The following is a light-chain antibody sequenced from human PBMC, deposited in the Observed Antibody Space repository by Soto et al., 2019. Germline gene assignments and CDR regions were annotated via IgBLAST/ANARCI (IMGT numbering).Light chain of an antibody. CDR1: SSNIGSNT. Sequence: QPVLTQPPSASGTPGQRVTISCSGSSSNIGSNTVNWYQQLPGRAPKLLIYSNNQRPSGVPVRFSGSKSGTSASLAISGLQSEDEADSYCAAWDDSLNVVVFGGGTKLTVL. J-gene: IGLJ2*01. CDR2: SNN. V-gene: IGLV1-44*01. CDR3: AAWDDSLNVVV.